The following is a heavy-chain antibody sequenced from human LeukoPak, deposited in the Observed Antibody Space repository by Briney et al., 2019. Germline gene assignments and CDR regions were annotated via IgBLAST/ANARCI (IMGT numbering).Heavy chain of an antibody. Sequence: ASVKVSCKASGYTFTHYYMHWVRQAPGQGLEWMGWINPNSGGTNYAQKFQGRVTMTRDTSISTAYMELSRLRSDDTAVYYCARDLPPGYSSGWHRFDYWGQGTLVTVSS. V-gene: IGHV1-2*02. CDR3: ARDLPPGYSSGWHRFDY. J-gene: IGHJ4*02. CDR1: GYTFTHYY. CDR2: INPNSGGT. D-gene: IGHD6-19*01.